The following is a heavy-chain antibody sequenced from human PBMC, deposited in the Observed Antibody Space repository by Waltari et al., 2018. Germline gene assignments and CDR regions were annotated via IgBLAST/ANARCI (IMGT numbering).Heavy chain of an antibody. D-gene: IGHD2-21*02. J-gene: IGHJ3*01. CDR1: GCSISSGSYY. CDR3: VKDSSMTRHPGDAFDL. Sequence: QVQLQESGPGLVKPSPTLSLPCTVSGCSISSGSYYWHWIRHPAGKGLEWIGRIYTSGSTNYNPSLKSRVTISVDTSKNQFSLKLSSVTAADTAVYYCVKDSSMTRHPGDAFDLWGRGTMVTVSS. V-gene: IGHV4-61*02. CDR2: IYTSGST.